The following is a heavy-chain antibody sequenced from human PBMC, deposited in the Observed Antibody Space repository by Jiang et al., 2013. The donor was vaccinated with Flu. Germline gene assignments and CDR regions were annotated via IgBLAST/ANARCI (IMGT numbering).Heavy chain of an antibody. D-gene: IGHD2-15*01. J-gene: IGHJ4*02. CDR1: GFTFSSYA. Sequence: VQLLESGGDFVEPGGSLRLSCAASGFTFSSYAMSWVRQAPGKGLEWVSAIXGVSSSIYYANSVKGRFTISRDNSKNTVYLQMSNLKAEDSALYYCAKSIGDSCYSPSDYGGRGTLVTVSS. V-gene: IGHV3-23*01. CDR2: IXGVSSSI. CDR3: AKSIGDSCYSPSDY.